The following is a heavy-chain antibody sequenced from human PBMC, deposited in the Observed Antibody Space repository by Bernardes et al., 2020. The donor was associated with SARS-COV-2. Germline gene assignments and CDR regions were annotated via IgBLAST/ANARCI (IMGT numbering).Heavy chain of an antibody. V-gene: IGHV5-51*01. CDR1: GYSFTSYW. D-gene: IGHD3-10*01. CDR3: ARLRFGGLPPYYYYGMDV. CDR2: IYPGDSDT. J-gene: IGHJ6*02. Sequence: GESLKISCKGSGYSFTSYWIGWVRQMPGKGLEWMGIIYPGDSDTRYSPSFQGQVTISADKSISTAYLQWSSLKASDTAMYYCARLRFGGLPPYYYYGMDVWGQGTTVTVSS.